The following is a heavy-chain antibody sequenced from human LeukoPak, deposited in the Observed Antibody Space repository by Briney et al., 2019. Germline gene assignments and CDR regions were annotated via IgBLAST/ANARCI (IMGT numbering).Heavy chain of an antibody. CDR3: ARDAWPLTYCGGYGGSAFDI. CDR1: EFTFSGYW. J-gene: IGHJ3*02. CDR2: IKQDGSEQ. V-gene: IGHV3-7*01. D-gene: IGHD2-21*01. Sequence: GGSLRLSCVASEFTFSGYWMTWVRQAPGRGLEWVANIKQDGSEQFYVASVEGRFTITRDNTETSLYLEMNNLRVEDTALYFCARDAWPLTYCGGYGGSAFDIWGRGTMVTVSS.